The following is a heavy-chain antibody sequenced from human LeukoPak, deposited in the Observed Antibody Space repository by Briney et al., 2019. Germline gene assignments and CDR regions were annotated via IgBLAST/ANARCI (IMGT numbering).Heavy chain of an antibody. CDR2: IVVGSGNT. CDR3: AAGRRDGYSPGDY. D-gene: IGHD5-24*01. J-gene: IGHJ4*02. V-gene: IGHV1-58*01. Sequence: GTSVKVSYKASGFTFTSSAVQWVRQARGQRLEWIGWIVVGSGNTNYAQKFQERVTITRDMSTSTAYMELSSLRSEDTAVYYCAAGRRDGYSPGDYWGQGTLVTVSS. CDR1: GFTFTSSA.